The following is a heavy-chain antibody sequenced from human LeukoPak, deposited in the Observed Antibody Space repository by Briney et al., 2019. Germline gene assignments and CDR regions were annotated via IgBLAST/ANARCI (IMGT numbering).Heavy chain of an antibody. CDR3: ARQDRYSSSSFFDY. CDR2: TSSTISTI. V-gene: IGHV3-48*04. Sequence: PRGSLRLSCAVSGFIFSTYNIDWVRPAPGKGLEWVSYTSSTISTIYYTDSGKGRFTISRDNAKNSLYLQMNSLRAEDTAVYYCARQDRYSSSSFFDYWGQGTLVTVSS. J-gene: IGHJ4*02. CDR1: GFIFSTYN. D-gene: IGHD6-19*01.